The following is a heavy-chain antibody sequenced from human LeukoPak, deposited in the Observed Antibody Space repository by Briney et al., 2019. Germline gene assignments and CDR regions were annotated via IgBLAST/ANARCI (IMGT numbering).Heavy chain of an antibody. CDR1: GFTFSSYS. Sequence: GGSLRLSCAASGFTFSSYSMNWVRQAPGKGLEWVSSISSSSSYIYYADSVKGRFTISRDNAKNSLYLQMNSLRAEDTAVYYCARPVSQECNYNMDVWGQGTTVTVSS. CDR3: ARPVSQECNYNMDV. CDR2: ISSSSSYI. V-gene: IGHV3-21*01. J-gene: IGHJ6*03. D-gene: IGHD3-3*01.